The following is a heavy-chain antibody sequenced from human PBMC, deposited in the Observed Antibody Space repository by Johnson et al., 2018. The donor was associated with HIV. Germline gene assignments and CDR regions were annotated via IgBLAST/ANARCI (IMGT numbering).Heavy chain of an antibody. D-gene: IGHD6-19*01. CDR1: GFIATSNY. V-gene: IGHV3-66*02. CDR2: IYKDGTT. J-gene: IGHJ3*02. CDR3: ARDRPTGLIAVAGRNAFDI. Sequence: VQLVESGGGLVQPGGSLRLSCAASGFIATSNYMTWVRQAPGTGLEWVSVIYKDGTTYYADSVKGRFTIPRDNSGNTLYLEMNSLRAEDTAVYYCARDRPTGLIAVAGRNAFDIWGQGTMVTVSS.